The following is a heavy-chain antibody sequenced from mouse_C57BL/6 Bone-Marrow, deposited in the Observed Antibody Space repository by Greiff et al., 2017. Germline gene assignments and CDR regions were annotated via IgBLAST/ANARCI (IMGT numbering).Heavy chain of an antibody. J-gene: IGHJ4*01. CDR3: TRETTVVAHDAMDY. CDR1: GFTFSSYA. V-gene: IGHV5-9-1*02. Sequence: EVQGVESGEGLVKPGGSLKLSCAASGFTFSSYAMSWVRQTPVKRLEWVAYISSGGVYIYYADTVKGRFTISRDNARNTLYLQMSSLKSEDTAMYYCTRETTVVAHDAMDYWGQGTSVTVST. D-gene: IGHD1-1*01. CDR2: ISSGGVYI.